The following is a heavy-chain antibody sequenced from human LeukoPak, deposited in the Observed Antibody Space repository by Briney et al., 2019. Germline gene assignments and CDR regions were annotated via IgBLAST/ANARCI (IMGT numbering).Heavy chain of an antibody. Sequence: SGTLSLTCAVSGASISSSNWWTWVRQPPGKGLEWIGEVYHTGSTNYNPSLKGRLTISVDKSKNQFSLRLSFVTAADTAVYYCARRGLHNCGNSGCYSVDYWGQGTLVTVSS. J-gene: IGHJ4*02. D-gene: IGHD2-15*01. CDR2: VYHTGST. CDR1: GASISSSNW. CDR3: ARRGLHNCGNSGCYSVDY. V-gene: IGHV4-4*02.